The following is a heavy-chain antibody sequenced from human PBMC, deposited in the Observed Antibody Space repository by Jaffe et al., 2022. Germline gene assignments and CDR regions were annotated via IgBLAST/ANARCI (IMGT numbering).Heavy chain of an antibody. D-gene: IGHD5-12*01. J-gene: IGHJ4*02. CDR3: ARVLTVRYSGYGLDY. CDR1: GYTFTSYY. CDR2: INPSGGST. V-gene: IGHV1-46*01. Sequence: QVQLVQSGAEVKKPGASVKVSCKASGYTFTSYYMHWVRQAPGQGLEWMGIINPSGGSTSYAQKFQGRVTMTRDTSTSTVYMELSSLRSEDTAVYYCARVLTVRYSGYGLDYWGQGTLVTVSS.